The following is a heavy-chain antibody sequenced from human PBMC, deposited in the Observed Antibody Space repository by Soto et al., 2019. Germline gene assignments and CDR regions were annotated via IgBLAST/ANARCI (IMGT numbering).Heavy chain of an antibody. CDR3: ARDLVMASRYMVRGVTYYYYGMDV. D-gene: IGHD3-10*01. V-gene: IGHV3-30-3*01. Sequence: GGSLRLSCAASGFTFSSYAMHWVRQAPGKGLEWVAVISYDGSNKYYADSVKGRFTISRDNSKNTLYLQMNSLRAEDTAVYYCARDLVMASRYMVRGVTYYYYGMDVWGQGTTVTVSS. CDR2: ISYDGSNK. CDR1: GFTFSSYA. J-gene: IGHJ6*02.